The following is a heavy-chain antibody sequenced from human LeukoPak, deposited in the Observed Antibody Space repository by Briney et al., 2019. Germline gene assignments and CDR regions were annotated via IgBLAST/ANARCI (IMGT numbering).Heavy chain of an antibody. V-gene: IGHV3-53*04. J-gene: IGHJ4*02. CDR3: ASGRSYWYHLDY. CDR2: IYAGGGT. Sequence: GGSLRLSCAASAFTVSSNFMTWVRQAPGKGLDWVSLIYAGGGTYYADSVQGRFSISRHLSKNTVDLQMNSLRLEDTAVYYCASGRSYWYHLDYWGRGTLVTVSS. CDR1: AFTVSSNF. D-gene: IGHD2-8*02.